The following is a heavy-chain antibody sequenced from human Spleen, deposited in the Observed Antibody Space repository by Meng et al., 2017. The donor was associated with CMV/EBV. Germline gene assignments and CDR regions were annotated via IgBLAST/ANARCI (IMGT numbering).Heavy chain of an antibody. CDR3: ARGPLNYYYFGMDV. V-gene: IGHV4-59*01. J-gene: IGHJ6*02. CDR1: GASTSSYY. CDR2: IYYSGST. Sequence: GSLRLSCTVSGASTSSYYWSWIRQSPGKGLEWIGYIYYSGSTSYNPSLKSRVTISIDTSRNRFSLKVNSVTAADTAVYYCARGPLNYYYFGMDVWGHGTTVTVSS.